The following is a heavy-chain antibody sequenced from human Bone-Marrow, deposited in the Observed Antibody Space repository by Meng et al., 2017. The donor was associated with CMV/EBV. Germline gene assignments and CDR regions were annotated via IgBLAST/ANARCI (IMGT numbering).Heavy chain of an antibody. CDR1: GFTFSSYW. CDR3: ARWYVLGMDV. V-gene: IGHV3-74*01. D-gene: IGHD2-15*01. J-gene: IGHJ6*02. CDR2: INSDGSST. Sequence: GESLKISCAASGFTFSSYWMHWVRQAPGKGLVWVSRINSDGSSTSYADSVKGRFTISRDNAKNTLYLQMNSLRAEDTAVYYCARWYVLGMDVWGQGTTVTVSS.